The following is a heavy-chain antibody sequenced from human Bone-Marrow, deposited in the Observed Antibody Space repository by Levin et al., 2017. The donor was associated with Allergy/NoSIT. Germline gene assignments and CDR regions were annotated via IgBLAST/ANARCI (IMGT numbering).Heavy chain of an antibody. Sequence: GESLKISCAASGFTFSNAWMSWVRQAPGKGLEWVGRIKSKTDGGTTDYAAPVKGRFTISRDDSKNTLYLQMNSLKTEDTAVYYCTYTDYYDSSAMPHRDAFDIWGQGTMVTVSS. CDR1: GFTFSNAW. CDR3: TYTDYYDSSAMPHRDAFDI. J-gene: IGHJ3*02. CDR2: IKSKTDGGTT. D-gene: IGHD3-22*01. V-gene: IGHV3-15*01.